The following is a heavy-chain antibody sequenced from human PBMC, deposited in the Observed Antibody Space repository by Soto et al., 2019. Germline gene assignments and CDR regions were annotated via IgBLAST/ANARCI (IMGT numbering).Heavy chain of an antibody. J-gene: IGHJ4*02. CDR3: ARSPEATVTAFDY. Sequence: QVQLQESGPGLVKPSQTLSLTCTVSGGSISSGGYYWSWIRPHPGKGLEWIGYIYYSGSTYYNPALKSRVTISVDTSKNQFSLKLSSVTAADTAVYYCARSPEATVTAFDYWGQGTLVTVSS. D-gene: IGHD4-17*01. V-gene: IGHV4-31*03. CDR2: IYYSGST. CDR1: GGSISSGGYY.